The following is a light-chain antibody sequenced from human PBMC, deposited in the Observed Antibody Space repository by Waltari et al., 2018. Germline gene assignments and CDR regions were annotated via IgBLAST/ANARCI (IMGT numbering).Light chain of an antibody. CDR3: SSYAGSNKLI. J-gene: IGLJ2*01. CDR1: SRDIGAYKY. CDR2: EVD. V-gene: IGLV2-8*01. Sequence: SALTQPPSASGSPGQTVIIPCTGTSRDIGAYKYVSWYQQIPGRAPALIIYEVDRRPPGVPDRFSGSKSGNTASLTVSGLQTEDEGDYYCSSYAGSNKLIFGGVTKLTVL.